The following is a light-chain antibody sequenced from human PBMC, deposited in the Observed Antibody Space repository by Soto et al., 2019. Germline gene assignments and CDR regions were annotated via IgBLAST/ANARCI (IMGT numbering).Light chain of an antibody. CDR1: QSVSNNK. J-gene: IGKJ2*01. Sequence: EIVLTQSPGTLSLSPGERATLSCWASQSVSNNKLAWYQQKPGQAPRLLIYGAAYRVTGIPDRFSGSASGTDFILTINRLEPEDFAVYYWQQYGNSSPTVGQGTKLEIK. CDR2: GAA. V-gene: IGKV3-20*01. CDR3: QQYGNSSPT.